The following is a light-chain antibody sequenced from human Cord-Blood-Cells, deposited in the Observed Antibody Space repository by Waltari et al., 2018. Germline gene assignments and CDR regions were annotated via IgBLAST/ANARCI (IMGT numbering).Light chain of an antibody. CDR1: QSLLHSNGYNY. J-gene: IGKJ2*01. CDR2: LGS. CDR3: MQALQTPYT. V-gene: IGKV2-28*01. Sequence: DIVMTQSPLSLPVTPGEPASISCRSSQSLLHSNGYNYLDWYLQKPGQSPQILIYLGSNRASGVPDRFSGSGSGTDFTLKSSRVEAEDVGVYYCMQALQTPYTFGQGTKLEIK.